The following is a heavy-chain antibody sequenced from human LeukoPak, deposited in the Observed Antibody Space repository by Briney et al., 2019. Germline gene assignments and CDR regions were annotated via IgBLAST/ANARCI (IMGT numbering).Heavy chain of an antibody. CDR1: GYSISSGYY. CDR2: IYHSGST. Sequence: PSETLSLTCTVSGYSISSGYYWGWIRQPPGKGLEWIGSIYHSGSTYYNPSLKSRVTISVDTSKNQFSLKLSSVTAADTAVYYCARVAVAGPYFDYWGQGTLVTVSS. CDR3: ARVAVAGPYFDY. J-gene: IGHJ4*02. V-gene: IGHV4-38-2*02. D-gene: IGHD6-19*01.